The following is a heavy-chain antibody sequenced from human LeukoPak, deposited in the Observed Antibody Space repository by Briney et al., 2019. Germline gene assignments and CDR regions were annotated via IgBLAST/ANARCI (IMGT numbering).Heavy chain of an antibody. J-gene: IGHJ5*02. D-gene: IGHD3-3*01. CDR3: AMTDLTIFGLWP. CDR1: GYSISSGYY. Sequence: PSETLSLTCTVSGYSISSGYYWGWIRQPPGKGLEWIGSIYHSGSTYYNPSLKSRVTISVDTSKNQFSLKLSSVTAADTAVYYCAMTDLTIFGLWPWGQGTLVTVSS. CDR2: IYHSGST. V-gene: IGHV4-38-2*02.